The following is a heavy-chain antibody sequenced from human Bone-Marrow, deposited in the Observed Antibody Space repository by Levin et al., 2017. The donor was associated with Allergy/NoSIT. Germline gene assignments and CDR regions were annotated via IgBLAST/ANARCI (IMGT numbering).Heavy chain of an antibody. Sequence: GESLKISCKASGYPFTSYDINWVRQATGQGFEWMGWMNPNSGDTGYAQKFQGRVTMTRNAAISTAYMELNSLRSEDTAVYYCARVWGSVDYWGQGTLVTVSS. D-gene: IGHD3-16*01. CDR3: ARVWGSVDY. J-gene: IGHJ4*02. CDR2: MNPNSGDT. V-gene: IGHV1-8*01. CDR1: GYPFTSYD.